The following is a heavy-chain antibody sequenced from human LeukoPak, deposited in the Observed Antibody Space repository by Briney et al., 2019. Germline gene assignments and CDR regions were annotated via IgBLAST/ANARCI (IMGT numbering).Heavy chain of an antibody. CDR3: ARILRLHTPRASDI. J-gene: IGHJ3*02. Sequence: PGGSLRLSCAASGFTFSSYWMSWVRQAPGKGLEWVANLEEHGGQKYYVDSVKGRFTISRDNAQNSLFLQMNSLRAEDTALYYCARILRLHTPRASDIWGQGTMVTVSS. V-gene: IGHV3-7*05. CDR1: GFTFSSYW. CDR2: LEEHGGQK. D-gene: IGHD5-24*01.